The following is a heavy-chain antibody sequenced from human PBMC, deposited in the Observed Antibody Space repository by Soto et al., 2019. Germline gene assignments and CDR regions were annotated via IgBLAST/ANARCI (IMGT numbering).Heavy chain of an antibody. D-gene: IGHD3-22*01. J-gene: IGHJ4*02. CDR3: VRQIYDSSGYYYAY. Sequence: QMQLQESGPGLVKPSETLSLTCTVSGGSISSSSYYWGWIRQPPGQGLEWLGTIYSLGNTYYNPSLKSRATISVDKSKSQLFLKLSSVTAPDTAVYYCVRQIYDSSGYYYAYWGQGALVTVSS. CDR1: GGSISSSSYY. CDR2: IYSLGNT. V-gene: IGHV4-39*01.